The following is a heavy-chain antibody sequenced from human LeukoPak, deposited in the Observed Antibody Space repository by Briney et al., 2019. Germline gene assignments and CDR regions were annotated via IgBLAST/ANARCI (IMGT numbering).Heavy chain of an antibody. CDR2: INPNSGGT. CDR1: GYTFTSYD. D-gene: IGHD4-17*01. Sequence: ASVKVSCKASGYTFTSYDINWVRQATGQGLEWMGWINPNSGGTNYAQKFQGRVTMTRDTSISTAYMELSRLRSDDTAVYYCARSYGDYGRNWFDPWGQGTLVTVSS. CDR3: ARSYGDYGRNWFDP. V-gene: IGHV1-2*02. J-gene: IGHJ5*02.